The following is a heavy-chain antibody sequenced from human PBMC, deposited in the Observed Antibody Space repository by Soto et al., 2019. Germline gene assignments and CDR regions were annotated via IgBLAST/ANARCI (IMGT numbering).Heavy chain of an antibody. J-gene: IGHJ6*02. D-gene: IGHD3-9*01. CDR2: INPSGGST. CDR3: ARDYDILTGYARRGLYSMDV. Sequence: ASVTVSCKASGYTFTSYYMHWVRQAPGQGLEWMGIINPSGGSTSYAQKFQGRVTMTRDTSTSTVYMQLSSLRSEDTAVYYCARDYDILTGYARRGLYSMDVWGQGTTVTVSS. CDR1: GYTFTSYY. V-gene: IGHV1-46*01.